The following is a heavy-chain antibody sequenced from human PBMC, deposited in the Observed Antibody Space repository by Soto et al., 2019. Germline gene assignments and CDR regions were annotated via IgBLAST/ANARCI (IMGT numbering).Heavy chain of an antibody. J-gene: IGHJ4*02. V-gene: IGHV3-21*01. D-gene: IGHD3-3*01. CDR3: ARDLRCLEWLFFVDY. Sequence: GGSLRLSCAASGFTFSSYSMNWVRQAPGKGLEWVSSISSISSYIYYADSVKGRFTISRDNAKNSLYLQMNSLRAEDKAVYYGARDLRCLEWLFFVDYWGQGTLVTVSS. CDR2: ISSISSYI. CDR1: GFTFSSYS.